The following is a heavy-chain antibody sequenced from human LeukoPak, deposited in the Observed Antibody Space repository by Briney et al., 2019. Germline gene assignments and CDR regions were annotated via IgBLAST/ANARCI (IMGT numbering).Heavy chain of an antibody. CDR1: GFTFSSYA. CDR3: AKDIRRGSGTHYYYYGMDV. V-gene: IGHV3-23*01. Sequence: PGGSLRLSCAASGFTFSSYAVSWVRQAQGKGLEWVSAISGRGINTYYAASVKGRFDISRDNSRDTVYLQMNSLRAEGTAIYYRAKDIRRGSGTHYYYYGMDVWGQGTAVTVSS. CDR2: ISGRGINT. J-gene: IGHJ6*02. D-gene: IGHD3-10*01.